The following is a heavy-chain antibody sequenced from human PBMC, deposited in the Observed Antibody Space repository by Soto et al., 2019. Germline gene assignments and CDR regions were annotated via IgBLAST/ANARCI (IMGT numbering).Heavy chain of an antibody. CDR2: IIPIFGTA. V-gene: IGHV1-69*13. D-gene: IGHD6-19*01. Sequence: SVKVSCKAYEGTFSSYAISWVRQAPGQGLEWMGGIIPIFGTANYAQKFQGRVTITADESTSTAYMELSSLRSEDTAVYYCARQTGIAVAASVNWFDPWGQGTLVTVSS. CDR3: ARQTGIAVAASVNWFDP. CDR1: EGTFSSYA. J-gene: IGHJ5*02.